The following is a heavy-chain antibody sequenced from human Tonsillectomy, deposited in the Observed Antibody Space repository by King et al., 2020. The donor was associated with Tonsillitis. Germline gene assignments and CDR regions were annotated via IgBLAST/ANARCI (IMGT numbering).Heavy chain of an antibody. V-gene: IGHV3-30-3*01. CDR1: GFTFSSYA. CDR3: ARDRGPLLWFGEFRNWFDP. CDR2: ISYDGIIK. Sequence: VQLVESGGGVVQPGRSLRLSCAASGFTFSSYAVHWVRQAPGKGLEWVAVISYDGIIKYNAASVKGRFTISRDNSKNTLYWQMNSLRVEDTAVYYCARDRGPLLWFGEFRNWFDPWGQGTLVTVSS. D-gene: IGHD3-10*01. J-gene: IGHJ5*02.